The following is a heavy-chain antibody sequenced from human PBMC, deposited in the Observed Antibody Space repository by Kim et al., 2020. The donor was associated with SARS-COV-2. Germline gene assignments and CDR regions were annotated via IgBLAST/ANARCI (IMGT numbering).Heavy chain of an antibody. D-gene: IGHD2-21*02. J-gene: IGHJ4*02. CDR1: GGSFSDYF. CDR2: IHHSGSI. Sequence: SETLSLTCAVSGGSFSDYFWNWIRQTPEKGLEWIGEIHHSGSIRYNPSLKSRGTISVDTSKNQFSLRLTSVTAADTAVYYCAREISYCSGGDCYPAVTFDYWGQGTLVTVSS. V-gene: IGHV4-34*01. CDR3: AREISYCSGGDCYPAVTFDY.